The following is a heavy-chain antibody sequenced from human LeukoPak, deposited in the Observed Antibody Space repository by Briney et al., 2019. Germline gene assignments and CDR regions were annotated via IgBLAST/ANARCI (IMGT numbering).Heavy chain of an antibody. J-gene: IGHJ6*03. D-gene: IGHD6-13*01. V-gene: IGHV4-59*01. CDR1: GGSISSCY. Sequence: SETLSLTCTVSGGSISSCYWSWIRQPPGKGLEWIAYIYYSGSTNYNPSLKSRVTISVGTSKNQFSLKLSSVTAADTAVYYCARTGYSSSSYYYYYMDVWGKGTTVTVSS. CDR2: IYYSGST. CDR3: ARTGYSSSSYYYYYMDV.